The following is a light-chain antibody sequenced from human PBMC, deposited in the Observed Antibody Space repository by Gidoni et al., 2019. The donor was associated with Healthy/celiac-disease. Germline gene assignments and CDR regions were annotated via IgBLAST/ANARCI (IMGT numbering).Light chain of an antibody. Sequence: DIQMTQSPSSLSASVGDRVTITCRASQSISSYLNWYQQKQGKAPKLLIYAASSLQSGVPSRFSGSGSGTDFTLTISSLQPEDFATYYCQQSYSTPFTFGPXTKVDIK. CDR2: AAS. V-gene: IGKV1-39*01. CDR1: QSISSY. CDR3: QQSYSTPFT. J-gene: IGKJ3*01.